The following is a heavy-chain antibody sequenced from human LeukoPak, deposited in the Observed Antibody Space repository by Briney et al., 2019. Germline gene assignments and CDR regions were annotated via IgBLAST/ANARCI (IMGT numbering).Heavy chain of an antibody. CDR2: INPSGGST. Sequence: GASVKVSCKASGYTFTSYYMHWVRQAPGQGLEWMGIINPSGGSTSYAQKFRGRVTMTRDTSTSTVYMELSSLRSEDTAVYYCALIVVVPAAPTRGEFVDYWGQGTLVTVSS. J-gene: IGHJ4*02. CDR1: GYTFTSYY. V-gene: IGHV1-46*03. D-gene: IGHD2-2*01. CDR3: ALIVVVPAAPTRGEFVDY.